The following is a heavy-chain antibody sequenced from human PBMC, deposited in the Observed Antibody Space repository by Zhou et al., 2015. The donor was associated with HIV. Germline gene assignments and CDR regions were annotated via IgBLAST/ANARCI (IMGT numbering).Heavy chain of an antibody. D-gene: IGHD3-16*01. V-gene: IGHV1-69*17. Sequence: QVQLVQSGAEVKKPGSSVKVSCKASGGTFSNYAISWVRQAPGQGLEWMGGVIPMFDVESYAQKFRGKLKITVDKTTSAAYMEVSSLRPEDAAVYYCARSSGNYDYAFDIWGQGTKVIVSS. CDR3: ARSSGNYDYAFDI. CDR2: VIPMFDVE. CDR1: GGTFSNYA. J-gene: IGHJ3*02.